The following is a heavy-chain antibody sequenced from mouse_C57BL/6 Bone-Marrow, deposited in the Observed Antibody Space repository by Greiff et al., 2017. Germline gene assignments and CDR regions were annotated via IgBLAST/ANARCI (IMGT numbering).Heavy chain of an antibody. J-gene: IGHJ3*01. V-gene: IGHV1-52*01. Sequence: QVQLQQPGAELVRPGSSVKLSCKASGYTFTSYWMHWVKQRPIQGLEWIGNIDPSDSETHYTQKFKDKATLTVDKSSSTAYMQLSSLTSEGSAVYYCARRGDDDGGGFAYWGQVTVGTVAA. D-gene: IGHD2-4*01. CDR1: GYTFTSYW. CDR3: ARRGDDDGGGFAY. CDR2: IDPSDSET.